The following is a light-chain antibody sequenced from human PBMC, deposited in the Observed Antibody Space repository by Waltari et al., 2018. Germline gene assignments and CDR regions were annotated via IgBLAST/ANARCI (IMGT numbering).Light chain of an antibody. J-gene: IGLJ2*01. CDR1: SSDVGSHNL. CDR2: EDT. CDR3: CSYAGGTASIL. Sequence: QSALTQPASVSGSPGQSLTISCTGTSSDVGSHNLVSWYQHHPGKAPTLMIYEDTKRPSGVSKRFSGSKSGNTASLTISGLQAEDEADYYCCSYAGGTASILLGGGTKLTVL. V-gene: IGLV2-23*01.